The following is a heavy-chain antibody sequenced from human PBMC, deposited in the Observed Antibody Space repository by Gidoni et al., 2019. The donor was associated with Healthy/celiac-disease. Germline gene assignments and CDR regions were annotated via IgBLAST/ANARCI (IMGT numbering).Heavy chain of an antibody. CDR3: ARSGRYCSGGSCYLYWFDP. CDR2: INAGNGNT. CDR1: GYTFTSYA. D-gene: IGHD2-15*01. J-gene: IGHJ5*02. V-gene: IGHV1-3*01. Sequence: QVQLVQSGAEVKKPGASVKVSCKASGYTFTSYAMHWVRQAPGQRLEWMGWINAGNGNTKYSQKFQGRVTITRDTSASTAYMELSSLRSEDTAVYYCARSGRYCSGGSCYLYWFDPWGQGTLVTVSS.